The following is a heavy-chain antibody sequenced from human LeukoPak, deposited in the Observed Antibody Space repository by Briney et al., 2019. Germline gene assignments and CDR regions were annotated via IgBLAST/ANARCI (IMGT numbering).Heavy chain of an antibody. CDR3: ARYNSSFRGVTTSDY. CDR2: ISAHNGDV. CDR1: GYSFPNYG. J-gene: IGHJ4*02. V-gene: IGHV1-18*01. Sequence: ASVKVSCKASGYSFPNYGISWVRQAPGQRLEWMGRISAHNGDVHYAPKFQGRVTMTTDTSTTTAYMELRSLRFDDTAVYYCARYNSSFRGVTTSDYWGQGTLVTVSS. D-gene: IGHD3-16*01.